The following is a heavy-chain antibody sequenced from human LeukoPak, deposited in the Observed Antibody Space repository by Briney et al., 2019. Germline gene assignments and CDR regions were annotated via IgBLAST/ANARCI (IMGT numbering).Heavy chain of an antibody. V-gene: IGHV3-30*18. J-gene: IGHJ4*02. CDR3: AKDRAPGYCSGGSCQHYFDY. D-gene: IGHD2-15*01. CDR2: LSYDGSNK. CDR1: GFTFSSYG. Sequence: PGGSLRLSCAASGFTFSSYGMHWVRQAPGKGLEGVAVLSYDGSNKYYADSVKGRFTISRDNSKNTLYLQMNSLRAEDTAVYYCAKDRAPGYCSGGSCQHYFDYWGQGTLVTVSS.